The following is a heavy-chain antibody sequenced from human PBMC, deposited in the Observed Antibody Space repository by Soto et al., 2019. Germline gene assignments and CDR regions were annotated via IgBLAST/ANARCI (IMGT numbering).Heavy chain of an antibody. D-gene: IGHD6-6*01. CDR2: ISGRGGST. Sequence: GGSLRLSCAASGFTFSSYAMSWVRQAPGKGLEWVSAISGRGGSTYYADSVKGRFTISRDNSKNTLYLQMNSLRAEDTAVYYCAKTREYSSSDFYFDYWGQGTLVTVSS. J-gene: IGHJ4*02. V-gene: IGHV3-23*01. CDR3: AKTREYSSSDFYFDY. CDR1: GFTFSSYA.